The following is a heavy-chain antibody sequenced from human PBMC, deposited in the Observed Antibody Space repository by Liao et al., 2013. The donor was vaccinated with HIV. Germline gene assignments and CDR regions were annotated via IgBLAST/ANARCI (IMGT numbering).Heavy chain of an antibody. CDR2: IFSSGST. CDR1: GDSITSSSYY. D-gene: IGHD3-16*01. V-gene: IGHV4-39*07. J-gene: IGHJ4*02. CDR3: ARGGGAGLYY. Sequence: QLQLQESGPGLVKPSETLSLTCTVSGDSITSSSYYWGWVRQPPGKGLEWIGTIFSSGSTYYNPSLKSRVTISLDTSKNRFSLKLSSVTAADTAVYYCARGGGAGLYYWGRGNPWSPSPQ.